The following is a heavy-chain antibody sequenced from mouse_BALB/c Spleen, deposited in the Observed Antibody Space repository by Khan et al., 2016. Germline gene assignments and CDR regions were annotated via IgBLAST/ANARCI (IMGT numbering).Heavy chain of an antibody. CDR1: GYSITSDYA. V-gene: IGHV3-2*02. CDR3: TSSPTATRYFDV. J-gene: IGHJ1*01. D-gene: IGHD1-2*01. CDR2: IRYSGST. Sequence: EVQLQESGPGLVKPSQSLSLTCTVTGYSITSDYAWNWIRQFPGNKLEWMGYIRYSGSTTYNPSLKSRISITRDPSKNQFFLQLYSVTTEDTATYYCTSSPTATRYFDVWGAGTTVTVSS.